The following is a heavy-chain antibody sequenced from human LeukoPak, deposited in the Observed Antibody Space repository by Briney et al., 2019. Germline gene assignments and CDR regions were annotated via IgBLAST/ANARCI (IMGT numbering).Heavy chain of an antibody. V-gene: IGHV3-74*01. J-gene: IGHJ4*02. CDR3: ARRIQGMAPYYFDY. CDR2: INSDGGST. Sequence: GGPLRLSCTASGFTFSSYWLHWVRQAPGKGLVWVSRINSDGGSTSYADSVKGRFTISRDNAKNTLYLQMNSLRAEDTAVYYCARRIQGMAPYYFDYWGQGTLVTVSS. D-gene: IGHD5-24*01. CDR1: GFTFSSYW.